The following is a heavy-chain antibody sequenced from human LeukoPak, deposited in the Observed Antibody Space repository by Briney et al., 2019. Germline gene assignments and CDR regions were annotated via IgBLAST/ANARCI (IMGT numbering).Heavy chain of an antibody. V-gene: IGHV3-30-3*01. CDR1: GFTFSSYA. Sequence: GGSLRLSCAASGFTFSSYAMHWVRQAPGKGLEWVAVISYDGSNKYYADSVKGRFTISRDNSKNTLYLQMNSLRAEDTAVYYCARDGLDSSGYAFDYWGQGTLVTVSS. J-gene: IGHJ4*02. CDR3: ARDGLDSSGYAFDY. CDR2: ISYDGSNK. D-gene: IGHD3-22*01.